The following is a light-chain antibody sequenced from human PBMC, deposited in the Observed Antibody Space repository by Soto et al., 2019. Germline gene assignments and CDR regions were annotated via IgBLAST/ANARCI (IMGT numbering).Light chain of an antibody. CDR1: QSISGN. CDR3: QQYTKWPRAN. V-gene: IGKV3-15*01. J-gene: IGKJ4*01. CDR2: RAS. Sequence: EVVLTQSPGTLSLSPGERVTLSCRASQSISGNYLAWYQHKPGQAPRLLMFRASIRAAGFPARFSGSGSGTEFNITISSLQSDDSAVYYCQQYTKWPRANFGRGTKVDI.